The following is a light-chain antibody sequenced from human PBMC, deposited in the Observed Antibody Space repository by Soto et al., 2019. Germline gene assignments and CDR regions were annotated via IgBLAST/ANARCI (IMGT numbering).Light chain of an antibody. Sequence: DIQMTQSPSSLSASVGDRVTITCRASQSISSSLNWYQQKPGKAPNLLIYAASSLQSGVPSRFSGSGSGTDYTLTISSLQPEDFATYYCQQSYSTPTTFGQGTRLEIK. V-gene: IGKV1-39*01. CDR3: QQSYSTPTT. CDR2: AAS. J-gene: IGKJ5*01. CDR1: QSISSS.